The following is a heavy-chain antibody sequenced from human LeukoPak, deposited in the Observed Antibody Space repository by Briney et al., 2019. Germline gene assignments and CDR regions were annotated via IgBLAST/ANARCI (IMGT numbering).Heavy chain of an antibody. J-gene: IGHJ4*02. V-gene: IGHV4-39*01. CDR1: SGSIISNNDY. Sequence: SETLSLTCSVSSGSIISNNDYWGWIRQPPGKGLKWIATIHYSGSTYYNPSLKSRVTISVDTSKNQFSLKLSSVTAADTAVYYCARHKVYGDYSTYFDYWGQGTLVTVSS. CDR2: IHYSGST. CDR3: ARHKVYGDYSTYFDY. D-gene: IGHD4-17*01.